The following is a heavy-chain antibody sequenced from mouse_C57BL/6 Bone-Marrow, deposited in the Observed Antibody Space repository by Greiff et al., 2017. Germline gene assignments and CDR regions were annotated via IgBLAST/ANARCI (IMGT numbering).Heavy chain of an antibody. CDR3: ARQFSYSNYDYFDY. CDR1: GFTFSSYG. J-gene: IGHJ2*01. Sequence: EVQGVESGGDLVKPGGSLKLSCAASGFTFSSYGMSWVRQTPDKRLEWVATISSGGSYTYYPDSVKGRFTISRDNAKNTLYLHMSSLKSEDTAMYYCARQFSYSNYDYFDYWGQGTTLTVSS. CDR2: ISSGGSYT. D-gene: IGHD2-5*01. V-gene: IGHV5-6*01.